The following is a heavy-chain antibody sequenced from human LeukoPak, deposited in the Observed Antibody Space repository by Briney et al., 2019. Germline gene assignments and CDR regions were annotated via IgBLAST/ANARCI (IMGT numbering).Heavy chain of an antibody. CDR3: ARGRSSGWYNDY. CDR1: GFSFSTYW. CDR2: IKQDGSEN. Sequence: GGSLRLSCAASGFSFSTYWMTWVRQAPGKGLEWVANIKQDGSENYYVDSARGRFTISRDNAKNSLYLQINSLRAEDTAVYYCARGRSSGWYNDYWGQGTLVTVSS. V-gene: IGHV3-7*05. J-gene: IGHJ4*02. D-gene: IGHD6-19*01.